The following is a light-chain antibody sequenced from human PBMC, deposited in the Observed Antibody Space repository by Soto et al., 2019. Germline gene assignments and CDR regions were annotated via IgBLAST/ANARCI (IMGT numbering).Light chain of an antibody. CDR2: DVS. Sequence: QSVLTQPASVSGSPGQSITISCTGTSSDVGGYNYVSWHQQHPGKAPKLMIYDVSNRPSGVSNRFSGSKSGNTASLTISVLQAEDEADYYCSSYTSSSTYGFGTGTKVTV. J-gene: IGLJ1*01. CDR3: SSYTSSSTYG. V-gene: IGLV2-14*01. CDR1: SSDVGGYNY.